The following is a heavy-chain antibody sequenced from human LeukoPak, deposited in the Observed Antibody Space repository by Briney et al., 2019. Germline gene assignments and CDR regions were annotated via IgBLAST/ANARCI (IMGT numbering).Heavy chain of an antibody. D-gene: IGHD3-10*01. CDR3: ARGSSALLWFGELLRWFDP. J-gene: IGHJ5*02. CDR2: INHSGST. CDR1: GGSFSGYY. Sequence: PSETLSLTCAVYGGSFSGYYWSWIRQPPGKGLEWIGEINHSGSTNYNPSLKSRVTISVDTSKNQFSLKLSSVTAADTAVYYCARGSSALLWFGELLRWFDPWGQGTLVTVSS. V-gene: IGHV4-34*01.